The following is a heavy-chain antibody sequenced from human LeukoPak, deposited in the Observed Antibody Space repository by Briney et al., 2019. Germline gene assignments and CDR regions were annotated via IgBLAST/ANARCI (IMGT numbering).Heavy chain of an antibody. V-gene: IGHV1-69*06. CDR1: GGTFSSYA. CDR3: ARVPFLDYYDSSGLLYYFDY. J-gene: IGHJ4*02. CDR2: IIPIFGTA. D-gene: IGHD3-22*01. Sequence: ASVKVSCKASGGTFSSYAISWVRQAPGQGLEWMGGIIPIFGTANYAQKFQGRVTITADKSTSTAYMELSSLRSDDTAVYYCARVPFLDYYDSSGLLYYFDYWGQGTLVTVSS.